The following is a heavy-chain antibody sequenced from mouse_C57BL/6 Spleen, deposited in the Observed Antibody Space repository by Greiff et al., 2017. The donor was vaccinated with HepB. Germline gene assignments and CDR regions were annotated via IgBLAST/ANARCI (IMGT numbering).Heavy chain of an antibody. Sequence: EVKLMESGPGLVKPSQSLSLTCSVPGYSITSGYYWNWIRQFPGNNLEWMGYISYDGSNNYNPSLKNRISITRDTSKNQFFLKLNSVTTEDTATYYCARGAMDYWGQGTSVTVSS. CDR2: ISYDGSN. CDR1: GYSITSGYY. J-gene: IGHJ4*01. CDR3: ARGAMDY. V-gene: IGHV3-6*01.